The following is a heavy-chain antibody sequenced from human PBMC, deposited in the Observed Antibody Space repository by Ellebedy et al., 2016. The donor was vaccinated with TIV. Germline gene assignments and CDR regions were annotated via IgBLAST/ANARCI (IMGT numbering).Heavy chain of an antibody. CDR3: ARDSGITGADDY. CDR2: ISRNGGTI. J-gene: IGHJ4*02. D-gene: IGHD6-13*01. Sequence: GGSLRLXXAASGFTFSSYSMTWVRQAAGKGLEWVSYISRNGGTIYYADSVKGRFTISRDDVKNSLYLQMNSLRDEDTAVYYCARDSGITGADDYWGQGTLVTVSS. CDR1: GFTFSSYS. V-gene: IGHV3-48*02.